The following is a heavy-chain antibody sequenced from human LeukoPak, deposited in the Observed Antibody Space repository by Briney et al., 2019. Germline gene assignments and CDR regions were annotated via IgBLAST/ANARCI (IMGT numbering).Heavy chain of an antibody. Sequence: ASVKVSCKASGYTFTSYYMHWVRQAPGQGLEWMGIINPSGGSTSYAQKFQGRVTMTRDTSTSTVYMELSSLRSEDTAVYYCARGFSITMVRGVIIPSYYYGMDVWGQGTTVTVSS. CDR3: ARGFSITMVRGVIIPSYYYGMDV. J-gene: IGHJ6*02. CDR1: GYTFTSYY. CDR2: INPSGGST. V-gene: IGHV1-46*01. D-gene: IGHD3-10*01.